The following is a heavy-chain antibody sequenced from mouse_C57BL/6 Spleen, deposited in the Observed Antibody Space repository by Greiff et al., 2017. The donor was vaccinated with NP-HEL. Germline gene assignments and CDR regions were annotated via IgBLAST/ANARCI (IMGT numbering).Heavy chain of an antibody. Sequence: QVQLQQPGAELVRPGTSVKLSCKASGYTFTSYWMHWVKQRPGQGLEWIGVIDPSDSYTNYNQKFKGKATLTVDTSSSTAYMQLSSLTSEDSAVYYCARGSEPYYWGQGTTLTVSS. V-gene: IGHV1-59*01. CDR3: ARGSEPYY. CDR2: IDPSDSYT. CDR1: GYTFTSYW. J-gene: IGHJ2*01.